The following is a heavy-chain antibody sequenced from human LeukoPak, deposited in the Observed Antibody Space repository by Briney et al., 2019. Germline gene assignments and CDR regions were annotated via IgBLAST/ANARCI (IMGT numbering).Heavy chain of an antibody. CDR3: ARGGLAVAGRADAFDF. J-gene: IGHJ3*01. D-gene: IGHD6-19*01. CDR2: INHSGST. Sequence: SETLSLTCGVNGASFSAYYWSWIRQPPGKGLEWIGEINHSGSTNYNPSLKSRLTMSIDTSKDQFSLKLTSVTAADTAVYYCARGGLAVAGRADAFDFWGQGTLVTVSS. CDR1: GASFSAYY. V-gene: IGHV4-34*01.